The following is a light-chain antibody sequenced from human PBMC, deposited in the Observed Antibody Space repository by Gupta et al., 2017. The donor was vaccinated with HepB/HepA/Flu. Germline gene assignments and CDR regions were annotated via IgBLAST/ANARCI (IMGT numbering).Light chain of an antibody. CDR3: QTWDSGTVV. J-gene: IGLJ2*01. Sequence: SYELTQSPSVSVSPGQTASTTCSGDKLGDKYGCWYQQKPGQSPVLVIYEDNKRTSGRPEQFSGSNSGNTATLTIRGTQAMDEADYYFQTWDSGTVVFGGGTKLTVL. CDR1: KLGDKY. V-gene: IGLV3-1*01. CDR2: EDN.